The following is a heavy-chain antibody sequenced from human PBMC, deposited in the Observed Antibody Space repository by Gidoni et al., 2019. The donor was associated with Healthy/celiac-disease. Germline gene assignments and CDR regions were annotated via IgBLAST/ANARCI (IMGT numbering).Heavy chain of an antibody. V-gene: IGHV3-21*01. J-gene: IGHJ6*02. Sequence: EVQLVESGGGLVKPGGSLRLSCAASGFTFSSYSMNWVRQAPGKGLGLVSSISSSSSYIYYADSVKGRFTISRDNAKNSLYLQMNSLRAEDTAVYYCARDSGITIFGDTYYYYYGMDVWGQGTTVTVSS. CDR1: GFTFSSYS. CDR3: ARDSGITIFGDTYYYYYGMDV. CDR2: ISSSSSYI. D-gene: IGHD3-3*01.